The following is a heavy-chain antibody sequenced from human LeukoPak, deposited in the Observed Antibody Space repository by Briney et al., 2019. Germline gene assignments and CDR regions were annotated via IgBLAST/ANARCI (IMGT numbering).Heavy chain of an antibody. CDR2: ISSNGGST. CDR3: ARPLCTNGVCYNDY. Sequence: QTGGSLRLSCAASGFTFSSYAMHWVRQAPGKGLEYVSAISSNGGSTYYANSVKGRFTISRDNSKNTLYLQMGSLRAEDMAVYYCARPLCTNGVCYNDYWGQGTLVTVSS. CDR1: GFTFSSYA. D-gene: IGHD2-8*01. J-gene: IGHJ4*02. V-gene: IGHV3-64*01.